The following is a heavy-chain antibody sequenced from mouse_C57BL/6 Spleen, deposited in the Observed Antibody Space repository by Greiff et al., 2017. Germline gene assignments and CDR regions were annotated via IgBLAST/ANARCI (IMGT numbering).Heavy chain of an antibody. CDR1: GFTFSSYA. CDR2: ISDGGSYT. Sequence: EVQLVESGGGLVKPGGSLKLSCAASGFTFSSYAMSWVRQTPEKRLEWVATISDGGSYTYYPDNVKGRFTISRDNAKNNLYLQMSHLKSEDTAMYYCAREYYGFDFDYWGQGTSLTVSS. J-gene: IGHJ2*02. V-gene: IGHV5-4*01. D-gene: IGHD1-1*01. CDR3: AREYYGFDFDY.